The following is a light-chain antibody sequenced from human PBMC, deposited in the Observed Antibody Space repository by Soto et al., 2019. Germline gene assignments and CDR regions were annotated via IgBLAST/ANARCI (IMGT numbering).Light chain of an antibody. Sequence: QSALTQPASVSGSPGQSNTISCTGTSSDVGGYNYVSWYQQHPGRAPKVMIYDVSNRPSGVSNRFSGSKSGNTASLTISGLQAEDEADYYCSSYTTTSTLEVLFGGGTKLTVL. J-gene: IGLJ2*01. CDR3: SSYTTTSTLEVL. CDR1: SSDVGGYNY. CDR2: DVS. V-gene: IGLV2-14*01.